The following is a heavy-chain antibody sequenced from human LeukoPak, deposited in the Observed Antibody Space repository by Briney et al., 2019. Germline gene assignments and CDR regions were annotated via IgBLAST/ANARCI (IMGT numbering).Heavy chain of an antibody. D-gene: IGHD3-22*01. J-gene: IGHJ6*03. CDR2: IIPILGTA. CDR3: ARADAYYDSSGFYYSSSTDV. V-gene: IGHV1-69*15. Sequence: SVSVSCKASGGAFSSDAISWVREAPGQRLEWMVRIIPILGTANYAQKFQGRATITPDESTSTAYMELRSLRSPDTAVYYCARADAYYDSSGFYYSSSTDVWGKGTTVTVSS. CDR1: GGAFSSDA.